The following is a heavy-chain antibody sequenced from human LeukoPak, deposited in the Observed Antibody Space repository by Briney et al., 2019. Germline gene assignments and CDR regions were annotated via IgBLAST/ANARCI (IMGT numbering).Heavy chain of an antibody. J-gene: IGHJ4*02. CDR1: GGSISSGDYY. D-gene: IGHD2-2*01. V-gene: IGHV4-30-4*08. CDR2: IYYSGST. Sequence: SETLSLTCTVSGGSISSGDYYWSWIRQPPGKGLEWIGYIYYSGSTYYNPSLKSRVTISVDASKNQFSLKLSSVTAADTAVYYCAREVYCSSTSCYSNSEDYFDYWGQGTLVTVSS. CDR3: AREVYCSSTSCYSNSEDYFDY.